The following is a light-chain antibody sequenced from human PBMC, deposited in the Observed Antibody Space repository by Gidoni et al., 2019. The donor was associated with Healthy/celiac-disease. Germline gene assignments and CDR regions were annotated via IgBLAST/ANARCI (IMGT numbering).Light chain of an antibody. Sequence: SYELTQPPSVSVSPGQTAIITCSGDKLGDKYACWYQQKPRQSPVLVIYQDSKRPSGIPDRFSGSNSGNTATLTIGGTQAMDEADYYCQAWDSSTGVFGTGTKVTVL. V-gene: IGLV3-1*01. CDR1: KLGDKY. J-gene: IGLJ1*01. CDR3: QAWDSSTGV. CDR2: QDS.